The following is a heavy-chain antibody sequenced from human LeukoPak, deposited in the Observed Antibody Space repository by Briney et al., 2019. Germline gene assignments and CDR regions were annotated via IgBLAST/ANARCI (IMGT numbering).Heavy chain of an antibody. CDR2: INHSGST. CDR1: GGSFSGYY. V-gene: IGHV4-34*01. Sequence: SETLSLTCAVYGGSFSGYYWSWIRQPPGKGLEWIGEINHSGSTNYNPSLKSRVTISVDTSKNQFSLKLSSVTAADTAVYYCARGFYYYYYYVDVWGKGTTVTVSS. J-gene: IGHJ6*03. CDR3: ARGFYYYYYYVDV.